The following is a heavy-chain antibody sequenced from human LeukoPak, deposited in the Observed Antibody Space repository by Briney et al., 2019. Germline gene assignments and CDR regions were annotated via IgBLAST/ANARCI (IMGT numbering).Heavy chain of an antibody. CDR1: NDSFSSHY. D-gene: IGHD4-17*01. Sequence: SETLSLTCAVSNDSFSSHYWTWIRQPPGKGLEWIGYISYIGSTNYNPSLKSRVTISIDTSKNQFSLKLSSVTAADTAVYYCARDLVTVTKGFDIWGQGTMVSVSS. J-gene: IGHJ3*02. CDR2: ISYIGST. V-gene: IGHV4-59*11. CDR3: ARDLVTVTKGFDI.